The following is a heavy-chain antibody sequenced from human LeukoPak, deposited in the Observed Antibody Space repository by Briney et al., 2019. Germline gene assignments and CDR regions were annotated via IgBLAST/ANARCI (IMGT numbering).Heavy chain of an antibody. D-gene: IGHD2-2*02. Sequence: ASVKVSCKASGYTFTSYDINRVRQATGQGLEWMGWMNPNSGNTGYAQKFQGRVTMTRNTSISTAYMELSSLRSEDTAVYYCARAHLGYCSSTSCYISWFDPWGQGTLVTVSS. V-gene: IGHV1-8*01. J-gene: IGHJ5*02. CDR3: ARAHLGYCSSTSCYISWFDP. CDR1: GYTFTSYD. CDR2: MNPNSGNT.